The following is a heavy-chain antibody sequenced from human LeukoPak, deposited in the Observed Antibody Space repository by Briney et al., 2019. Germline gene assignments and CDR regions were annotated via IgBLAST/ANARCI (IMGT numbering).Heavy chain of an antibody. V-gene: IGHV3-48*03. Sequence: GGSLRLSCAASGFTFSSYEMNWVRQAPGKGLEWVSYISSSGSTICYADSVKGRFTISRDNAKNSLYLQMNSLRAEDTAVYYCEGRTIFGVVINPYYYYYMDVWGKGTTVTVSS. J-gene: IGHJ6*03. D-gene: IGHD3-3*01. CDR2: ISSSGSTI. CDR1: GFTFSSYE. CDR3: EGRTIFGVVINPYYYYYMDV.